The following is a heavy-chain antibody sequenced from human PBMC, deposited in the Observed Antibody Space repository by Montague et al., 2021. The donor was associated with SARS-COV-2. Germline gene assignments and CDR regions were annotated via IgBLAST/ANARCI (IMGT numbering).Heavy chain of an antibody. CDR3: ARVGGYYYRYFDY. D-gene: IGHD1-26*01. V-gene: IGHV4-61*02. J-gene: IGHJ4*02. CDR1: GDSISSGTYY. CDR2: IYTSGGT. Sequence: TLSLTCTVSGDSISSGTYYWSWIRQPAGKGLEWIGRIYTSGGTNYSPSLKSRVTMSVDPSKNQFSLTMNSVTAADTAVYYCARVGGYYYRYFDYWGQGSLVTVSS.